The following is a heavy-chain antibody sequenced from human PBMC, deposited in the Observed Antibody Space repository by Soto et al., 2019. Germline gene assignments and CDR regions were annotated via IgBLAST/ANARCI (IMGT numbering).Heavy chain of an antibody. CDR2: IYTSGST. J-gene: IGHJ6*02. Sequence: SETLSLTCTVSGGSISSYYWSWIRQPAGKGLEWIGRIYTSGSTHYNPSLKSRVTLSVDTSKNQFSLKLTSVTAADTAVYFCAGDQGYSYSGTDVWGQGTTVTVSS. CDR1: GGSISSYY. V-gene: IGHV4-4*07. CDR3: AGDQGYSYSGTDV.